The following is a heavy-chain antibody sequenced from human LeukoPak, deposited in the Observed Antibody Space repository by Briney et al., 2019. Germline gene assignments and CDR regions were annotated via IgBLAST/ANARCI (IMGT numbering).Heavy chain of an antibody. CDR1: GFTFDDYA. V-gene: IGHV3-9*01. Sequence: GGSLRLSCATSGFTFDDYAMHWVRQAPGKGLEWVSGISWNRGRIGYVESVKGRFTISRDNAKNSLYLQMNSLRAEDTAVYYCAKDKGSSWSGGLDYWGQGTLVTVSS. D-gene: IGHD6-13*01. CDR3: AKDKGSSWSGGLDY. J-gene: IGHJ4*02. CDR2: ISWNRGRI.